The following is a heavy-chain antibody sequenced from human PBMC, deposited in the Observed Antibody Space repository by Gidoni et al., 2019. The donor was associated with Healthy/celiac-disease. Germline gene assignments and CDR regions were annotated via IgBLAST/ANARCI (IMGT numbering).Heavy chain of an antibody. CDR3: ARDHKIKSCSSTSCYYYGMDV. J-gene: IGHJ6*02. D-gene: IGHD2-2*01. CDR1: GFTFSSYS. Sequence: EVQLVESGGGLVKPGGSLRLSCAASGFTFSSYSMHWVRQAPGKGLEWVSSISSSSSYIYYADSVKGRFTISRDNAKSSLYLQMNSLRAEDTAVYYCARDHKIKSCSSTSCYYYGMDVWGQGTTVTVSS. CDR2: ISSSSSYI. V-gene: IGHV3-21*01.